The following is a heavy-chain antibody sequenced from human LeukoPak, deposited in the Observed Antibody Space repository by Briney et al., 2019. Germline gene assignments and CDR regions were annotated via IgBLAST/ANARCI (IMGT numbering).Heavy chain of an antibody. CDR2: ISGSGGST. D-gene: IGHD6-19*01. J-gene: IGHJ4*02. CDR1: GFTFSSYA. V-gene: IGHV3-23*01. Sequence: GGSLRLSCAASGFTFSSYAMSWVHQAPGKGLEWVSAISGSGGSTYYADSVKGRFTISRDNSKNTLYLQMNSLRAEDTAVYYCAKDLIAVAGTEDFYFDYWGQGTLVTVSS. CDR3: AKDLIAVAGTEDFYFDY.